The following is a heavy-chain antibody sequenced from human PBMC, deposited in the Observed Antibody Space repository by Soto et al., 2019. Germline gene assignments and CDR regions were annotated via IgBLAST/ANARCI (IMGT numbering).Heavy chain of an antibody. J-gene: IGHJ6*02. CDR3: ARDTGGYYGSGSRHYYYGMDV. D-gene: IGHD3-10*01. CDR2: IIPIFGTA. Sequence: QVQLVQSGAEVKKPGSSVKVSCKASGGTFSSYAISWVRQAPGQGLEWMGGIIPIFGTANYAQKFQGRVTITADESTSTAYMELSSLRSEDTAVYYCARDTGGYYGSGSRHYYYGMDVWGQGTTVTVSS. V-gene: IGHV1-69*12. CDR1: GGTFSSYA.